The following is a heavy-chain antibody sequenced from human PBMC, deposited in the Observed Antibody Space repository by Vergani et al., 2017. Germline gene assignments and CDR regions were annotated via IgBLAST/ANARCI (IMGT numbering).Heavy chain of an antibody. CDR2: ISAYNVNT. CDR3: ARIIESAARDWDVDR. V-gene: IGHV1-18*04. CDR1: GYTFTSYG. Sequence: QVQLVQSGAEVKKPGASVKVSCKASGYTFTSYGISWVRQAPGQGLEWMGWISAYNVNTNYAQKLQGRVTMTTDTSTSTAYMELRSLRSDDTSVYYCARIIESAARDWDVDRWGRGTLVTVSS. J-gene: IGHJ2*01. D-gene: IGHD6-6*01.